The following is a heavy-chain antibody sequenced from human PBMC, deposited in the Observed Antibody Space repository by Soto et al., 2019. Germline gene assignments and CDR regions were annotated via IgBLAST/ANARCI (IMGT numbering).Heavy chain of an antibody. CDR2: TYYSGST. D-gene: IGHD4-17*01. V-gene: IGHV4-59*01. Sequence: SETLSLTCTVSGGSIGPYYLNWIRQPPGKALEWIGYTYYSGSTNYNPSLRSRVTISVDTSTNQFSLNLSSVTAADTAVYYCARGQTIRAFEYWGQGILVTVSS. J-gene: IGHJ4*02. CDR1: GGSIGPYY. CDR3: ARGQTIRAFEY.